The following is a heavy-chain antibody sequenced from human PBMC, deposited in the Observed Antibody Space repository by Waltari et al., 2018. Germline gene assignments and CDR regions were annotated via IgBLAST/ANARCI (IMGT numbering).Heavy chain of an antibody. Sequence: QLQLQQSGPGLVKPSEFLSLTCTVSGDSMSSSYWWSWVRQSPKKGLEWIGQINRRGRTNYHPAFESRVIVSIDSSNNQCARKLLSATAADTAVYYCARDRGRGIYLDTWGQGTLVTVSP. V-gene: IGHV4-4*02. CDR1: GDSMSSSYW. J-gene: IGHJ4*02. D-gene: IGHD2-15*01. CDR3: ARDRGRGIYLDT. CDR2: INRRGRT.